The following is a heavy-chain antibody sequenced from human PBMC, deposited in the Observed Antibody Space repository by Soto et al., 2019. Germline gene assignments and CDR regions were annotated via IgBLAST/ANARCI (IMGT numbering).Heavy chain of an antibody. V-gene: IGHV4-34*01. CDR1: GGSFSGYY. CDR2: ISHSGST. Sequence: QVQLQQWGAGLLKPSETLSLTCAVYGGSFSGYYWSWIRQPPGKGLEWIGEISHSGSTNYNPSLKSRVTISVDTSKNQFSLKLSSVTAADTAVYYCARSAVDSYGMDVWGQGTTVTVSS. CDR3: ARSAVDSYGMDV. J-gene: IGHJ6*02.